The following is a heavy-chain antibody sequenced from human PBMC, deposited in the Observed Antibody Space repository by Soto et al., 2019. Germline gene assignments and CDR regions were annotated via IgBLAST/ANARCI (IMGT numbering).Heavy chain of an antibody. J-gene: IGHJ4*02. CDR1: GFTVSSNY. CDR2: IYSGGST. D-gene: IGHD6-13*01. V-gene: IGHV3-53*04. Sequence: EVQLVESGGGLVQPGGSLRLSCAASGFTVSSNYMSWVRQAPGKGLEWVSVIYSGGSTYYADSVKGRFTIPRHNSKNTLYLQMNSLRAEDTAVYYCASSSWYAPTDYWGQGTLVTVSS. CDR3: ASSSWYAPTDY.